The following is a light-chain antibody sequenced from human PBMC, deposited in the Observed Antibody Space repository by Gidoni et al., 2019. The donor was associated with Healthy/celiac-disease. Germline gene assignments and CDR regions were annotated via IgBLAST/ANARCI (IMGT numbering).Light chain of an antibody. Sequence: EIVMTQSPATLSVYPGERATLSCRASQSVSSNLAWYQQKPGQAPRLLIYGVSTRATGSQARFSGSGSGTEFTLTISILRSEDFAVYYCQQYNIGPITFGQGTRLEIK. CDR2: GVS. CDR1: QSVSSN. CDR3: QQYNIGPIT. J-gene: IGKJ5*01. V-gene: IGKV3-15*01.